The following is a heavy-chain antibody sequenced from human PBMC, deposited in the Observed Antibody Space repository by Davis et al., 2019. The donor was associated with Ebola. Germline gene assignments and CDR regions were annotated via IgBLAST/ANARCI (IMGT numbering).Heavy chain of an antibody. CDR2: IHYLGNT. J-gene: IGHJ6*02. D-gene: IGHD4-17*01. Sequence: SETLSLTCTVSGGSINNYFWSWIRQPPGKGLEWIGNIHYLGNTNYNPSLKSRVTMSVDTSKNQFSLKLSSVTAGDTAVYYCARGNYGDYIVLYYYNMDVWGQGTTVTVSS. CDR1: GGSINNYF. CDR3: ARGNYGDYIVLYYYNMDV. V-gene: IGHV4-59*01.